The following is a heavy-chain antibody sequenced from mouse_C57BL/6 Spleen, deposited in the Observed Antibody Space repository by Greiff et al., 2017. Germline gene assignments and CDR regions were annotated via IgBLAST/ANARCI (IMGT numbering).Heavy chain of an antibody. J-gene: IGHJ1*03. CDR2: IDPSDSYT. D-gene: IGHD1-1*01. Sequence: QVQLQQPGAELVKPGASVKLSCKASGYTFTSYWMQWVKQRPGQGLEWIGEIDPSDSYTNYNQKFKGKATLTVDTSSSTAYVQLSSLTSEDSAVYYCARSDYGSSYWYFDVWGTGTTVTVSS. CDR3: ARSDYGSSYWYFDV. CDR1: GYTFTSYW. V-gene: IGHV1-50*01.